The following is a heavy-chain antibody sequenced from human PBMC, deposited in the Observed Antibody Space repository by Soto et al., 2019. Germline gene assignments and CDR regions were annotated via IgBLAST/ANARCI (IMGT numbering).Heavy chain of an antibody. J-gene: IGHJ4*02. CDR3: ARVVPMIVEGLFDY. Sequence: QVQLVESGGGVVQPGRSLRLSCAASGFTFSSYAMHWVRQAPGKGLEWVAVISYDGSNKYYADSVKGRFTISRDNSKNTLYLQMNGLRAEDTAVYYCARVVPMIVEGLFDYWGQGTLVTVAS. CDR1: GFTFSSYA. D-gene: IGHD3-22*01. V-gene: IGHV3-30-3*01. CDR2: ISYDGSNK.